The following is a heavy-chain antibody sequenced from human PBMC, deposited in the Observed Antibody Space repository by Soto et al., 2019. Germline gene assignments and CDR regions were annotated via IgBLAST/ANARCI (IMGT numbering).Heavy chain of an antibody. Sequence: QVHLQESGPGLVKPSQTLSLTCTVSGDSISSATHYWNWIRQHPGKGLEWIGYVSSSGNSYYRPSLKSRVFMSVDTSKNLFSLKLSSVTSADTAIYYCVGRLTSIYNSLDSLGQGTQVTVSS. CDR1: GDSISSATHY. V-gene: IGHV4-31*03. J-gene: IGHJ5*01. CDR3: VGRLTSIYNSLDS. CDR2: VSSSGNS. D-gene: IGHD2-8*01.